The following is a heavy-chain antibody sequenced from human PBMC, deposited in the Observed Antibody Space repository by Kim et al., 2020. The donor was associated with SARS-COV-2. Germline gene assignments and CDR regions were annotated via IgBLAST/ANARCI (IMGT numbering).Heavy chain of an antibody. D-gene: IGHD1-26*01. J-gene: IGHJ2*01. Sequence: PSLTSRVTISVDTSKIPFSLKLCSVTAADTAVYYCARLGSGSYYNWYFDLWGRGTLVTVSS. CDR3: ARLGSGSYYNWYFDL. V-gene: IGHV4-39*01.